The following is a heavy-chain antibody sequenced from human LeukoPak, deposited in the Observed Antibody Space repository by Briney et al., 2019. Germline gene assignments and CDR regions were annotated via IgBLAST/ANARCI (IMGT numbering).Heavy chain of an antibody. CDR1: GFTFSSYW. CDR3: ARGTGRYSSSSMYYYYYMDV. D-gene: IGHD6-6*01. V-gene: IGHV3-7*01. Sequence: PGGSLRLSCAASGFTFSSYWMSWVRQAPGEGLEWVANIRQDGSERYYVDSVKGRFTISRDNAKNSLYLQMNSLRAEDTAVYYCARGTGRYSSSSMYYYYYMDVWGKGTTVSVS. J-gene: IGHJ6*03. CDR2: IRQDGSER.